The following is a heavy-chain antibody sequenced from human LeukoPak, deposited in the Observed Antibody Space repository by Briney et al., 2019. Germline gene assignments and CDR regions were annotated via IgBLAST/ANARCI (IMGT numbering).Heavy chain of an antibody. D-gene: IGHD3-22*01. CDR1: GGSISSGGYS. CDR2: IYHSGST. V-gene: IGHV4-30-2*01. J-gene: IGHJ5*02. CDR3: ARSRIDSSGRDNWFDP. Sequence: SQTLSLTCAVSGGSISSGGYSWSCIRQPPGKGLECIGYIYHSGSTYYNPSLKSRVTISVDRSKNQFSLKLSSVTAADTAVYYCARSRIDSSGRDNWFDPWGQGTLVTVSS.